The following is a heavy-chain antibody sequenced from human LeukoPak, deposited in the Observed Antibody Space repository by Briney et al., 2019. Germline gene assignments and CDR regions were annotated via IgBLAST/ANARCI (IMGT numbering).Heavy chain of an antibody. V-gene: IGHV1-46*01. CDR2: INPSGGST. CDR3: ARTYCAEDCSIRYFDY. D-gene: IGHD2-21*02. CDR1: GYTFTSYY. Sequence: ASVKVSCKASGYTFTSYYMHWVRQAPGQGLEWMGIINPSGGSTSYAQKFQGRVTMTRDMSTSTDYMELSSLTSDDTAVYYCARTYCAEDCSIRYFDYWGQGTLVTVSS. J-gene: IGHJ4*02.